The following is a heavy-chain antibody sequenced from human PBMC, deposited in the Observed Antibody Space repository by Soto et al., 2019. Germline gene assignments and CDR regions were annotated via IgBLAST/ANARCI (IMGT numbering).Heavy chain of an antibody. CDR2: IYYSGST. J-gene: IGHJ4*02. V-gene: IGHV4-31*03. Sequence: SETLSLTCTVSGGSISSGGYYWSWILHHPGKGLEWIGYIYYSGSTYYNPSLKSRVTISVDTSKNQFSLKLSSVTAADTAVYYCARTVVDTAMVIWAFDYWGQGTLVTVSS. CDR1: GGSISSGGYY. CDR3: ARTVVDTAMVIWAFDY. D-gene: IGHD5-18*01.